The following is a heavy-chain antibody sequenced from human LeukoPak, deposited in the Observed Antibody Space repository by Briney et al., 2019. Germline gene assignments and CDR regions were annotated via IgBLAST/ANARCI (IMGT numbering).Heavy chain of an antibody. D-gene: IGHD5-24*01. J-gene: IGHJ4*02. V-gene: IGHV1-8*03. CDR2: MNPNSGNT. CDR3: ARDFGDGYNFLFDY. Sequence: GESLKISCKGSGYSFTSYWIGWVRQATGQGPEWMGWMNPNSGNTGYAQKFQGRVTITRNTSISTAYMELSSLRSEDTAVYYCARDFGDGYNFLFDYWGQGTLVTVSS. CDR1: GYSFTSYW.